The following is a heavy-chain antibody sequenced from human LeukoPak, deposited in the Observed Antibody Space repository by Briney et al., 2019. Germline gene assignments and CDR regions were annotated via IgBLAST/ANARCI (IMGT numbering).Heavy chain of an antibody. CDR3: ARHLSGVTGYTYGRGIDY. CDR1: GFTFSSYW. Sequence: GGSLRLSCAASGFTFSSYWMSWVRQAPGKGLEWVANIKKDGSEKYYVDSVKGRLTISRDNAKTSLYLQMDSLRDEDTAVYYCARHLSGVTGYTYGRGIDYWGQGTLVTVSS. CDR2: IKKDGSEK. V-gene: IGHV3-7*01. D-gene: IGHD5-18*01. J-gene: IGHJ4*02.